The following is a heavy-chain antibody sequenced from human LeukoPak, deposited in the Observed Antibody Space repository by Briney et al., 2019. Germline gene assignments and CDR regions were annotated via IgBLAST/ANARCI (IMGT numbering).Heavy chain of an antibody. CDR3: ARDSFDFWSGYHEGFDY. CDR1: GFTVSSNY. V-gene: IGHV3-66*01. CDR2: TYSGGST. D-gene: IGHD3-3*01. J-gene: IGHJ4*02. Sequence: GGSLRLSCAASGFTVSSNYMTWVRQAPGKGLEWVSVTYSGGSTYYADSVKGRFTISRDNSKNTLYLQMNSLRAEDTAVYYCARDSFDFWSGYHEGFDYWGQGTLVTVSS.